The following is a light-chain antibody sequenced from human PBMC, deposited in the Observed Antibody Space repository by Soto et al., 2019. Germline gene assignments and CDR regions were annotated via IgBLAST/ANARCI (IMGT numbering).Light chain of an antibody. CDR3: QQYNNWPL. CDR1: HNVTGRF. Sequence: IVLTQSPGTLSLSPGESATLSCRASHNVTGRFLAWYHHKPGQSPRLLLYGASTRATGIPARFSGSGSGTEFTLTISSLQSEDFAVYYCQQYNNWPLFGGGTKVDIK. V-gene: IGKV3-15*01. CDR2: GAS. J-gene: IGKJ4*01.